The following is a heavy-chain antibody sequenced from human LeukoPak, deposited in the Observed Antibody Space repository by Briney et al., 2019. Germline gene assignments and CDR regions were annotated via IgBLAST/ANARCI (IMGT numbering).Heavy chain of an antibody. CDR2: INPNSGGT. J-gene: IGHJ5*02. Sequence: ASPKVSCKASGYILTDYYMHWVRQAPGQGLEWMGWINPNSGGTNYAQKFQGRVTMTRDTSISTAYMELSRLRSDDTAVYYCATDHSMANTAWGFDPWGQGTLVTVSS. CDR3: ATDHSMANTAWGFDP. CDR1: GYILTDYY. D-gene: IGHD5-24*01. V-gene: IGHV1-2*02.